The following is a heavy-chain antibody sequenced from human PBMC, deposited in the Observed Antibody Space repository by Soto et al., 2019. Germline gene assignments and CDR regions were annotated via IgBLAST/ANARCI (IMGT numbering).Heavy chain of an antibody. J-gene: IGHJ6*02. CDR3: ARGGRIAAADYYYYGMDV. CDR2: IIPIFGTA. V-gene: IGHV1-69*01. CDR1: GGTFSSYA. D-gene: IGHD6-13*01. Sequence: QVQLVQSGAEVKKPGSSVKVSCKASGGTFSSYAISWVRQAPGQGLEWMGGIIPIFGTANYAQKFQGRVTITADESTSTAYMELSSLRCEDTAVYYCARGGRIAAADYYYYGMDVWGQGTTVTVSS.